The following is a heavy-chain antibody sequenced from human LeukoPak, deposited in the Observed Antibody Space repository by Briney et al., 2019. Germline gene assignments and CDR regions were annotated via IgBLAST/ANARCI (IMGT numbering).Heavy chain of an antibody. V-gene: IGHV4-59*01. J-gene: IGHJ6*03. Sequence: SETLSLTCTVSGGSITNYYWSWIRQPPGKGLEWIGFIYYSGNTNYNPSLKSRVTISVDTSKNQFSLKLSSVTAADTAVYYCARSPYYYGSGGYYYYYMDVWGKGTTVTISS. CDR3: ARSPYYYGSGGYYYYYMDV. CDR2: IYYSGNT. CDR1: GGSITNYY. D-gene: IGHD3-10*01.